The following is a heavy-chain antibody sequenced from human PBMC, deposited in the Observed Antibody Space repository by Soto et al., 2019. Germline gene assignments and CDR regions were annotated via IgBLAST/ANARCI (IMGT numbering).Heavy chain of an antibody. CDR1: GGSVSSGSYY. D-gene: IGHD5-18*01. CDR2: IYYSGST. J-gene: IGHJ6*02. CDR3: ARDRPAGKQLWLRKNYYYGMDV. V-gene: IGHV4-61*01. Sequence: PSETLSLTCTVSGGSVSSGSYYWSWIRQPPGKGLEWIGYIYYSGSTNYNPSLKSRVTISVDTSKNQFSLKLSSVTAADTAVYYCARDRPAGKQLWLRKNYYYGMDVWGQGTTVTVSS.